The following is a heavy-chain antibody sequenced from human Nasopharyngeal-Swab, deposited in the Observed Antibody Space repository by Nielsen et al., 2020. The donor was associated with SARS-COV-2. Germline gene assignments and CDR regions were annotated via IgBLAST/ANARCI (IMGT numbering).Heavy chain of an antibody. D-gene: IGHD3-10*01. J-gene: IGHJ6*02. CDR2: IRSKAHRATR. Sequence: SCTTSGFPFGAYAMSWFRQAPGKGLEWVAFIRSKAHRATRTYAASVKGRFTISRDDSKNIAYLQMNSLETEDTGVYYCTRYSIRAYYYAMDVWGQGTTVTVSS. CDR3: TRYSIRAYYYAMDV. CDR1: GFPFGAYA. V-gene: IGHV3-49*03.